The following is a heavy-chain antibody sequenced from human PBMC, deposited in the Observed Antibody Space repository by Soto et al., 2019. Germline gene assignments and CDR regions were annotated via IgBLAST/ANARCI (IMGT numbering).Heavy chain of an antibody. Sequence: PSETLSLTCTVSGGSISSGGYYWSWIRQHPGKGLEWIGYIYYSGSTYYNPSLKSRVTISVDTSKNQFSLKLSSVTAADTAVYYCARDSPPTSAAGGYFDYWGQGTLVTVSS. CDR3: ARDSPPTSAAGGYFDY. CDR2: IYYSGST. CDR1: GGSISSGGYY. J-gene: IGHJ4*02. V-gene: IGHV4-31*03. D-gene: IGHD2-2*01.